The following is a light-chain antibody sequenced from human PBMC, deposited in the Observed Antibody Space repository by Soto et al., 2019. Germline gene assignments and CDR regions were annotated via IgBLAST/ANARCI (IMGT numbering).Light chain of an antibody. V-gene: IGKV1-39*01. CDR2: AAS. Sequence: DIQMTQSPSSLSASVGDRVTITCRASQSISNYLDWYQLKPGKAPKLLIYAASSLQSGVPSRFIGSGSGTDFTLTISNLQAEDFATYYCHQNYNVPPWTFGQGTKVEIK. J-gene: IGKJ1*01. CDR1: QSISNY. CDR3: HQNYNVPPWT.